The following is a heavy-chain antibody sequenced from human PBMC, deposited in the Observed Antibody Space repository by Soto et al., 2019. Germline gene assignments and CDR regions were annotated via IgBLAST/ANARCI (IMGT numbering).Heavy chain of an antibody. CDR2: IIPVLGIK. D-gene: IGHD1-20*01. J-gene: IGHJ1*01. CDR1: GGTFSGYA. V-gene: IGHV1-69*01. CDR3: AKDPRSITGTTSIEAFQH. Sequence: QAQLMQSGAEMKKPGSSVKVSCKASGGTFSGYALSWVRQAPGQGLEWMGGIIPVLGIKNYAQKFQDRITIAADESTGTASPALRDLKSDDTAIYYCAKDPRSITGTTSIEAFQHWGPGTLVTVSS.